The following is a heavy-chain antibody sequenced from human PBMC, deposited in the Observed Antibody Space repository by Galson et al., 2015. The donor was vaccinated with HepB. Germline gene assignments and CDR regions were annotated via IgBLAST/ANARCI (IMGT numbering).Heavy chain of an antibody. V-gene: IGHV3-33*01. CDR1: GFTFSSYG. D-gene: IGHD3-10*01. Sequence: SLRLSCAASGFTFSSYGMHWVRQAPGKGLEWVAVIWYDGSNKYYADSVKGRFTISRDNSKNTLYLQMNSLRAEDTAVYYCARQYGSGKDPLEIWGQGTMVTVSS. CDR2: IWYDGSNK. J-gene: IGHJ3*02. CDR3: ARQYGSGKDPLEI.